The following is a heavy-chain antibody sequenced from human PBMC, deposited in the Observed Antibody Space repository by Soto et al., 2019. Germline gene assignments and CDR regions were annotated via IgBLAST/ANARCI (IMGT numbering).Heavy chain of an antibody. Sequence: KPSETLSLTCAVYGGSFSGYYWSWIRQPPGKGLEWIGEINHSGSTNYNPSLKSRVTISVDTSKNQFSLKLSSVTAADTAVYYCARVRVFIAAPNYFDYWGQGTLVTVSS. J-gene: IGHJ4*02. CDR2: INHSGST. V-gene: IGHV4-34*01. CDR1: GGSFSGYY. CDR3: ARVRVFIAAPNYFDY. D-gene: IGHD6-13*01.